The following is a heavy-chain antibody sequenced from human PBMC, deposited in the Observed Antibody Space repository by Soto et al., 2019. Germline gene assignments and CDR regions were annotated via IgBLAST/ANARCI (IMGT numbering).Heavy chain of an antibody. CDR3: ARQIAVAGTGWFDP. Sequence: SETLSLTCTVSGGSISSYYWSWIRQPPGKGLEWIGYIYYSGSTNYNPSLKSRVTISVDTSKNQFSLKLSSVTAADTAVYYCARQIAVAGTGWFDPGDQGTLVTVSS. D-gene: IGHD6-19*01. V-gene: IGHV4-59*01. CDR2: IYYSGST. J-gene: IGHJ5*02. CDR1: GGSISSYY.